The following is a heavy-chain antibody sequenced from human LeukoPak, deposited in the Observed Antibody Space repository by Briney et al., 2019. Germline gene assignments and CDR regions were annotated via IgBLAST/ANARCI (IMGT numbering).Heavy chain of an antibody. Sequence: GGSLRLSCATSGFKFDDYGMHWVRHAPRKGLEWVSGISWNGAIMVYADSVKGRFTISRDNAKSSLYLQMNSLRAEDTALYYCAKDISIGGFADGYFYGMDAWGQGTTVTVSS. D-gene: IGHD4-23*01. J-gene: IGHJ6*02. V-gene: IGHV3-9*01. CDR2: ISWNGAIM. CDR1: GFKFDDYG. CDR3: AKDISIGGFADGYFYGMDA.